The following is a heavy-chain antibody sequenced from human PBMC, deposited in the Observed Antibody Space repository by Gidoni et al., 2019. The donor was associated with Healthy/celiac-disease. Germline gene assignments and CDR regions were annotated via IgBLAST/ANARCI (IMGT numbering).Heavy chain of an antibody. CDR3: SKGPGRGVVVADTRWYFDY. Sequence: EVQLLESGGGLVQPGGSLRLSCAASGFTFSSYAISWVRQAPGKGLEWVSAIRGSGGSTYYADSVKGRFTISRDNSKNTQYLQMNSLRAEDTAVYDWSKGPGRGVVVADTRWYFDYWGQGTLVTVSS. J-gene: IGHJ4*02. V-gene: IGHV3-23*01. D-gene: IGHD2-15*01. CDR1: GFTFSSYA. CDR2: IRGSGGST.